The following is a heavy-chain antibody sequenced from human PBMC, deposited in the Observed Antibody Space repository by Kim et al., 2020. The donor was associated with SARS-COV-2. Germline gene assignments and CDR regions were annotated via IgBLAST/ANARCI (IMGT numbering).Heavy chain of an antibody. D-gene: IGHD1-7*01. CDR3: TRGGLNWNYQNFDY. V-gene: IGHV4-59*01. CDR1: GASINNYY. J-gene: IGHJ4*02. Sequence: SETLSLTCTVSGASINNYYWSWIRQPPGKGLEWIGYIYYSADTSYSGDTTYNPSLKSRVTISVDTSKNQFSLKLNSVTAADTALYYCTRGGLNWNYQNFDYWGQGALVTVSS. CDR2: IYYSADTSYSGDT.